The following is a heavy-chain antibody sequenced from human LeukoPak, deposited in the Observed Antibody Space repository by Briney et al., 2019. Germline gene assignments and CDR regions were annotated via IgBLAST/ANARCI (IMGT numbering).Heavy chain of an antibody. J-gene: IGHJ4*02. V-gene: IGHV3-23*01. CDR3: ANSPDYYDSSGYYFILGGYFDY. CDR2: ISGSGGST. Sequence: GGSLRLSCAASGFTFSSYAMSWVRQAPGKGLEWVSAISGSGGSTYYADSVKGRFTISRDNSKNTLYLQMNSLRAEDTAVYYCANSPDYYDSSGYYFILGGYFDYWGQGTLVTVSS. D-gene: IGHD3-22*01. CDR1: GFTFSSYA.